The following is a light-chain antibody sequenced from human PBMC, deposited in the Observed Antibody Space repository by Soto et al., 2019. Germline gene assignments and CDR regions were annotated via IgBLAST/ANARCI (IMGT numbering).Light chain of an antibody. CDR2: GAS. J-gene: IGKJ2*01. CDR3: QQGHNWPLT. CDR1: QSISSE. Sequence: EIVMTQSPATLSVSPGERATLSCRASQSISSELAWYQQKPGQPPRLLIYGASTRATGVPAGFTGSGSGSDFTLTISGLQSEDFAVYYCQQGHNWPLTFGQGTRLEI. V-gene: IGKV3-15*01.